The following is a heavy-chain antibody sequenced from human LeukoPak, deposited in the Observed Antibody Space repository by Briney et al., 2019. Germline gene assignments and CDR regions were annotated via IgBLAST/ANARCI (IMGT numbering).Heavy chain of an antibody. CDR1: GGSISTIPLY. Sequence: PSETLSLTCTVSGGSISTIPLYWGWIRQPPGKGLEWIGSIFDTGSTYDNPSLKSRVTISVDTSRNQFSLKLTSVTAADTAVYYCARLWGDGYNLDYWGQGTLVTVSS. J-gene: IGHJ4*02. D-gene: IGHD5-24*01. CDR3: ARLWGDGYNLDY. CDR2: IFDTGST. V-gene: IGHV4-39*01.